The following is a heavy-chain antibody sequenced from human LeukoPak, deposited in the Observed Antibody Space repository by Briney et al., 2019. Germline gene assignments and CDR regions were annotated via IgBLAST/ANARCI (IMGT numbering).Heavy chain of an antibody. Sequence: GGSLRLSCAASGFTFSSYWMSWVRQAPGKGLEGVANIKQDGSEKYYVDSVKGRFTISRDNAKNSLYLQMNSLRAEDTAAYYCARVPLGGVSSPAPSFDYWGQGTLVTVSS. V-gene: IGHV3-7*01. D-gene: IGHD3-16*01. CDR1: GFTFSSYW. CDR2: IKQDGSEK. J-gene: IGHJ4*02. CDR3: ARVPLGGVSSPAPSFDY.